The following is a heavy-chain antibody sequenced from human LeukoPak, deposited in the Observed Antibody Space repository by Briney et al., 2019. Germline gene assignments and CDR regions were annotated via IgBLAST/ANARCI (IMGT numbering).Heavy chain of an antibody. D-gene: IGHD6-19*01. CDR2: MYIGGRT. CDR3: AREGIAVADTYYYYYMDV. J-gene: IGHJ6*03. V-gene: IGHV4-61*02. Sequence: SETLSLTCTVTGTSIRSGSYYWNWLRQAAGKGLEWLGRMYIGGRTTYNPSLKSRVSISLDTTQNQFSLRLRSVTAADTAVYYCAREGIAVADTYYYYYMDVWGKGTSVTVS. CDR1: GTSIRSGSYY.